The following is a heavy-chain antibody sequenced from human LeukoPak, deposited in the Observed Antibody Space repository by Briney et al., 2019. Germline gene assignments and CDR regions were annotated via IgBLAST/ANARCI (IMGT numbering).Heavy chain of an antibody. D-gene: IGHD1-26*01. CDR1: GFTFSGYA. CDR2: ISSSSTTI. Sequence: PGGSLRLSCAASGFTFSGYAMNWVRQAPGKGLEWVSYISSSSTTIQYSDSVRGRFTISRDNAKNSLYLQMSSLRAEDTAVYYCAREWESRGGDRFDPWGQGTLVTVSS. CDR3: AREWESRGGDRFDP. J-gene: IGHJ5*02. V-gene: IGHV3-48*04.